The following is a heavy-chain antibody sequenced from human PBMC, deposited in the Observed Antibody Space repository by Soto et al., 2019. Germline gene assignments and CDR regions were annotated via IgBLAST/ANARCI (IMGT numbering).Heavy chain of an antibody. D-gene: IGHD3-22*01. J-gene: IGHJ3*02. Sequence: GGSLRLSCAASGFTFSSYAMSWVRQAPGKGLEWVSAISGSGGSTYYADSVKGRFTISRDNSKNTLYLQMNSLRAEDTAVYYCAKDSISGYFPIDAFDIWGQGTMVTVSS. CDR1: GFTFSSYA. CDR2: ISGSGGST. CDR3: AKDSISGYFPIDAFDI. V-gene: IGHV3-23*01.